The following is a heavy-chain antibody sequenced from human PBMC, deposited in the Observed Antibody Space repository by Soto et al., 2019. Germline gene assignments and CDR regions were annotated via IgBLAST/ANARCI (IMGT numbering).Heavy chain of an antibody. CDR1: GGSISSGGYS. CDR3: AGGIAARPLGY. Sequence: QLQLQESGSGLVKPSQTLSLTCAVSGGSISSGGYSWSWIRQPPGKGLEWIGYIYHSGSTYYNPSLKRRVTISVDRAKNQLSLKLSSVTAADTAVYYCAGGIAARPLGYWGQGTLVTVSS. J-gene: IGHJ4*02. D-gene: IGHD6-6*01. CDR2: IYHSGST. V-gene: IGHV4-30-2*01.